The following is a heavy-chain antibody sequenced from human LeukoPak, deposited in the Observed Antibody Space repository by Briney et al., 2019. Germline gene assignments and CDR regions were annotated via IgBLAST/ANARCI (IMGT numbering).Heavy chain of an antibody. Sequence: PSETLSLTCAVYGGSFSGYYWSWIRQPPGKGLEWIGEINHSGSTNYNPSLKSRVTISVDTSKNQFSLKLSSVTAADTAAYYCARGRGYGSGSYYTPHYYYGMDVWGQGTTVTVSS. CDR2: INHSGST. J-gene: IGHJ6*02. V-gene: IGHV4-34*01. D-gene: IGHD3-10*01. CDR1: GGSFSGYY. CDR3: ARGRGYGSGSYYTPHYYYGMDV.